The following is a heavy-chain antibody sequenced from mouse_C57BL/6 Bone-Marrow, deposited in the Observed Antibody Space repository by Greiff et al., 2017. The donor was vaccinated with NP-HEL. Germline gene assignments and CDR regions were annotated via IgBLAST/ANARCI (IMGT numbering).Heavy chain of an antibody. D-gene: IGHD2-5*01. J-gene: IGHJ1*03. CDR3: ARNFYSNYFYWYFDV. CDR2: IWSGGST. CDR1: GFSLTSYG. V-gene: IGHV2-2*01. Sequence: QVQLQQSGPGLVQPSQCLSITCTVSGFSLTSYGVHWVRQSPGKGLEWLGVIWSGGSTDYNAAFISRLSISKDNSKSQVFFKMNSLQADDTAIYYCARNFYSNYFYWYFDVWGTGTTVTVSS.